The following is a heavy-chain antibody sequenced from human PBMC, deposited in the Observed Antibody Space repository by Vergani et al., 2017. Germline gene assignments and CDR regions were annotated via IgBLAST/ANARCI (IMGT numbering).Heavy chain of an antibody. V-gene: IGHV3-23*01. CDR1: GFTFTSYA. CDR2: ISGSGATS. D-gene: IGHD3-10*01. J-gene: IGHJ6*03. Sequence: EVRLLESGGGLVQPGGSLRLSCVGSGFTFTSYAMNWVRQAPGKGLEWVSGISGSGATSYYAESMKGRFAMSRDNSKNTVYVQMNNLKPEDTAVYYCAKGGEGADTRYYYMDVWGKGTTVTVSS. CDR3: AKGGEGADTRYYYMDV.